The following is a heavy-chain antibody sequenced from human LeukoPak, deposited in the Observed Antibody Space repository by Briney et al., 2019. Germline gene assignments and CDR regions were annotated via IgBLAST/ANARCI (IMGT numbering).Heavy chain of an antibody. J-gene: IGHJ4*01. Sequence: PGRSLRLSCAASGFTFSSQGMHWVRQAPGKGLEWVAFIRNDGSNKYYTDSVKGRFTISRDNSKNTLYLQMNSLRAEDTAVYYCAKDSNKGPFDYWGQEPWSPSPQ. CDR3: AKDSNKGPFDY. V-gene: IGHV3-30*02. CDR2: IRNDGSNK. CDR1: GFTFSSQG. D-gene: IGHD1/OR15-1a*01.